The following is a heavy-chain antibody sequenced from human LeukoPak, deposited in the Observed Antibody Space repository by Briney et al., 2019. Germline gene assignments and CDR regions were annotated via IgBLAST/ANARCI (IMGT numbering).Heavy chain of an antibody. D-gene: IGHD6-19*01. Sequence: SETLSLTCAVYGGSFSGYYWSWIRQPPGKGLEWIGEINHSGSTNYNPSLKSRVTISVDTSKNQFSLKLSSVTAADTAVYYCARGPHSSGWYRKWGYFDYWGQGTLVTVSS. CDR2: INHSGST. CDR1: GGSFSGYY. J-gene: IGHJ4*02. CDR3: ARGPHSSGWYRKWGYFDY. V-gene: IGHV4-34*01.